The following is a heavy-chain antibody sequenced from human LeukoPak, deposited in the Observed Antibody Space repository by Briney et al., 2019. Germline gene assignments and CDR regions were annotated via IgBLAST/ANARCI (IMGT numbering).Heavy chain of an antibody. CDR3: ARGTKLGNWFDP. D-gene: IGHD7-27*01. V-gene: IGHV4-59*01. CDR2: IYYSGST. CDR1: GGSISSYY. Sequence: PSETLSLTCTVSGGSISSYYWSWIRQPPGKGLEWIGYIYYSGSTNYNPSLKSRVTISVDTSKNQFSLKLSSVTAADTAVYYCARGTKLGNWFDPWGQGTLVTVSS. J-gene: IGHJ5*02.